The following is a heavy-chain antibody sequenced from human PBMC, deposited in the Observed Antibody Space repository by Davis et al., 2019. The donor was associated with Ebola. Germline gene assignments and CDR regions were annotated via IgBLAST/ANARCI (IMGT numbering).Heavy chain of an antibody. CDR3: ARRPTVVTGGFDY. CDR1: GYSFTTYW. D-gene: IGHD4-23*01. CDR2: IYPGDSDT. J-gene: IGHJ4*02. V-gene: IGHV5-51*01. Sequence: GESLKISCKGSGYSFTTYWIGWVRQMPGEGLEWMGIIYPGDSDTRYSPSFRGQVPISADKSISPAYLQWSSLKASDTAMYYCARRPTVVTGGFDYWGQGALVTVSS.